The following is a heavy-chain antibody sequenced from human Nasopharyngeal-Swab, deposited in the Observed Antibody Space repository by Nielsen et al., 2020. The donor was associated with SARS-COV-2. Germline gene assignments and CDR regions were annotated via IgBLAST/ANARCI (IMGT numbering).Heavy chain of an antibody. D-gene: IGHD4/OR15-4a*01. V-gene: IGHV3-21*06. J-gene: IGHJ3*02. CDR3: ARSRTDYGGTWYDAFDI. CDR2: VSSSGSYI. Sequence: GESLKISCAASGFTFSSYSMNWVRQAPGKGLEWVSSVSSSGSYISYADSLKGRFTISRDNVKNTLYLQMNSLRAEDTAVYYCARSRTDYGGTWYDAFDIWGQGTLATVSS. CDR1: GFTFSSYS.